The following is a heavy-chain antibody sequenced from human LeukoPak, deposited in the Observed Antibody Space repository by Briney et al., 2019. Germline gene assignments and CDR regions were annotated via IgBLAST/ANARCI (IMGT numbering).Heavy chain of an antibody. CDR1: GGSITSSSYY. V-gene: IGHV4-39*01. CDR2: IYYTGGT. Sequence: PSETLSLTCSVSGGSITSSSYYWGWIRQPPEKGLEWIGSIYYTGGTYYSPSLKSRVTISVDTSKNQFSLKLSSVTAADTAVYYCARSLAYAYCGGDCQGAFDIWGQGTMVTVSS. CDR3: ARSLAYAYCGGDCQGAFDI. J-gene: IGHJ3*02. D-gene: IGHD2-21*02.